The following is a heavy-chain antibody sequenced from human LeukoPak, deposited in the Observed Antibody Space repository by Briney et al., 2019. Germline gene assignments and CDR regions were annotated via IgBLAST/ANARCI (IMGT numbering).Heavy chain of an antibody. V-gene: IGHV1-2*02. J-gene: IGHJ5*02. Sequence: ATVKVSCRTSGYTFTGYYMHWVRQAPGQGLEYMGWINPNSGGTNYPQKFQGRVTMTRDTSINTAYLQWSSLKASDTAIYYCARQMNGGFDPWGQGTLVTVSS. D-gene: IGHD2-8*01. CDR3: ARQMNGGFDP. CDR1: GYTFTGYY. CDR2: INPNSGGT.